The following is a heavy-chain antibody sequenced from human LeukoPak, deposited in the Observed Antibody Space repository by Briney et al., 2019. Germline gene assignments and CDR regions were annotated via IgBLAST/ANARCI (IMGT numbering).Heavy chain of an antibody. D-gene: IGHD1-14*01. Sequence: SETLSLTCAVYGGSFSGYYWSWIRQPPGKGLEWIGEINHSGSTNYNPSLKSRVTISVDTSKNQFSLKLSSVTAADTAVYYCAREVGQPEPYYYYMDVWGKGTTVTVSS. CDR3: AREVGQPEPYYYYMDV. V-gene: IGHV4-34*01. J-gene: IGHJ6*03. CDR2: INHSGST. CDR1: GGSFSGYY.